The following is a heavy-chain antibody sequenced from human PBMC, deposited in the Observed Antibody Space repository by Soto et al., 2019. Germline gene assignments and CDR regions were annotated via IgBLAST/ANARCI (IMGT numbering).Heavy chain of an antibody. CDR1: GGSVSSGSYY. J-gene: IGHJ4*02. D-gene: IGHD3-22*01. CDR3: ARVLLYSSDRSGPNGVGSHCFDH. Sequence: SETLSLTCSVSGGSVSSGSYYWSWIRQPPGKGLEWIGSVYHSGSTSYNPSLKSRVTILVDTSKNQFSLEVNSVTAADTAVYFCARVLLYSSDRSGPNGVGSHCFDHWGQGNLVTVSS. CDR2: VYHSGST. V-gene: IGHV4-61*01.